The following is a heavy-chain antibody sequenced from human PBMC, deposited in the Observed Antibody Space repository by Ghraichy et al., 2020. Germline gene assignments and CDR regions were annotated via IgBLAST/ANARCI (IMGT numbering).Heavy chain of an antibody. V-gene: IGHV4-34*01. Sequence: SETLSLTCAVYGGSFSGYYWSWIRQPPGKGLEWFGEINHGGDTSYNPSLKSRVTISVDTSKTQFSLKMTSVTAADTAVYYCARGGVTVVIPDYYGLDVWGQGTTVTVAS. CDR3: ARGGVTVVIPDYYGLDV. CDR1: GGSFSGYY. J-gene: IGHJ6*02. D-gene: IGHD2-21*01. CDR2: INHGGDT.